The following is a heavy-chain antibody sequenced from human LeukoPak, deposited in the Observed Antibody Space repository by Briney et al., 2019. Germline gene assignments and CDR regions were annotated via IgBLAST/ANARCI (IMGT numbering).Heavy chain of an antibody. Sequence: PSQTLSLTCAVSGGSISSGGYSWSWIRQPPGKGLEWIGYIYRSGSTYYNPSLKSRVTISVDRSKNQFSLKLSSVTAADTAVYYCAREGNDYGDYHDAFDIWGQGTMVTVSS. CDR2: IYRSGST. J-gene: IGHJ3*02. V-gene: IGHV4-30-2*01. CDR3: AREGNDYGDYHDAFDI. D-gene: IGHD4-17*01. CDR1: GGSISSGGYS.